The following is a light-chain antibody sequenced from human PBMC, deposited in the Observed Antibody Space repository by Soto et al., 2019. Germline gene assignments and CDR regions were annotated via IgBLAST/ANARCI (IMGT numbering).Light chain of an antibody. CDR3: QQHSNWPPGP. CDR2: DAS. Sequence: EIVLTQSPATLSLSPGERATLSCRASQSVSSYLAWYQQKPGQAPRLLIYDASNRATGIPARFSGSGSGTDFTLTISSLEPEDFAVYYCQQHSNWPPGPFGPGTKVDIK. J-gene: IGKJ3*01. CDR1: QSVSSY. V-gene: IGKV3-11*01.